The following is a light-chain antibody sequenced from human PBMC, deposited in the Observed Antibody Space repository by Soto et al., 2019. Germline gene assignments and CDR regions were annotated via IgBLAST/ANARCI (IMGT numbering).Light chain of an antibody. CDR2: DAS. CDR1: QSVSGW. J-gene: IGKJ1*01. CDR3: QQYETFSGT. V-gene: IGKV1-5*01. Sequence: DIRRAQSPSTLSASLGGTVTVTSRASQSVSGWLAWYQQKPGEAPKLLIYDASALPRGVPSRFSGSGSGTKFTLTIASLQPDDFATYYCQQYETFSGTFGPGTKVDIK.